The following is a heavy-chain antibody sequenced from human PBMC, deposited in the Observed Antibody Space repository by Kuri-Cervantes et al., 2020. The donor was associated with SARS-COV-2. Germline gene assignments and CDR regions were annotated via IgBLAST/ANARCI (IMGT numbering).Heavy chain of an antibody. Sequence: ASVKVSCKASGYTFTSYYMHWVRQAPGQGLEWMGIINPSGGSTSYAQKFQGRVTMTRDTSTSTVYMELSSLRSEDTAVYYCARDKAEANWGSNFDYWGQGTLVTVSS. CDR1: GYTFTSYY. D-gene: IGHD7-27*01. CDR3: ARDKAEANWGSNFDY. J-gene: IGHJ4*02. CDR2: INPSGGST. V-gene: IGHV1-46*01.